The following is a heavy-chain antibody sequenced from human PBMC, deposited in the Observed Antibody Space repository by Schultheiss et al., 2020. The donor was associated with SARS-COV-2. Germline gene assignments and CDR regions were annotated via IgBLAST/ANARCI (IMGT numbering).Heavy chain of an antibody. CDR3: ARARSSSWSLDDC. V-gene: IGHV4-34*01. CDR2: INHSGST. CDR1: GGSFSGYY. Sequence: SETLSLTCAVYGGSFSGYYWSWIRQPPGKGLEWIGEINHSGSTNYNPSLKSRVTISVDTSKNQFSLKLSSVTAADTAVYYCARARSSSWSLDDCWGQGTLVTVSS. J-gene: IGHJ4*02. D-gene: IGHD6-13*01.